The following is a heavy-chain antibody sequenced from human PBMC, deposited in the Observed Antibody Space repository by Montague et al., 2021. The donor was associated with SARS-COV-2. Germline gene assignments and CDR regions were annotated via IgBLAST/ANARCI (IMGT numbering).Heavy chain of an antibody. V-gene: IGHV4-39*07. D-gene: IGHD3-10*01. J-gene: IGHJ4*02. CDR1: GGSISSGSHY. Sequence: SETLSLTCTVSGGSISSGSHYWGYIRQPPGKGLEWLGSIYYSGTTYYSPSLKSRVTMSVHTSKNQFSLNLNSVTAADTAVYYCVRGVTMARAIISYFDYWGQGTLVTVSS. CDR2: IYYSGTT. CDR3: VRGVTMARAIISYFDY.